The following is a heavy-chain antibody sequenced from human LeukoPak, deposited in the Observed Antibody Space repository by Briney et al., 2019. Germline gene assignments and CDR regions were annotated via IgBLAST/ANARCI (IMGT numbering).Heavy chain of an antibody. J-gene: IGHJ5*02. CDR3: AREVRIAAAGPNWFDP. CDR2: IWYDGSNK. D-gene: IGHD6-13*01. CDR1: GFTFSSYG. Sequence: PGRSLRLSCAASGFTFSSYGMHWVRQAPGKGLEWVAVIWYDGSNKYYADSVQGRFTISRDNSKNTLYLQMNSLRAEDTAVYYCAREVRIAAAGPNWFDPWGQGTLVTVSS. V-gene: IGHV3-33*01.